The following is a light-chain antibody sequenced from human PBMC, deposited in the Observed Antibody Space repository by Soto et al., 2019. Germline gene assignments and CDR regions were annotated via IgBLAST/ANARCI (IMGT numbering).Light chain of an antibody. V-gene: IGKV1-5*01. Sequence: DIQMTQSPSTLSASVGDRVTITCRASQSISNWLAWYQQKPGKAPKLLIYDASSLESGVPSRFSGSGSGTEFTLTISSLQPDDFATYYCQQYNGYSLTFGQGTKVEIK. CDR2: DAS. CDR1: QSISNW. J-gene: IGKJ1*01. CDR3: QQYNGYSLT.